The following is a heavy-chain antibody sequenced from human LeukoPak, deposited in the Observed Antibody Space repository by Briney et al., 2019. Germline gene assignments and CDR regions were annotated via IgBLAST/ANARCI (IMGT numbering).Heavy chain of an antibody. J-gene: IGHJ4*02. CDR1: GGTFSSYA. D-gene: IGHD1-7*01. CDR3: ARGLGNWNYEQGYFDY. CDR2: IIPIFGTA. Sequence: VASVKVSCKASGGTFSSYAISWVRQAPGQGLEWMGGIIPIFGTANYAQKFQGRVTITADGSTSTAYMELSSLRSEDTAVYYCARGLGNWNYEQGYFDYWGQGTLVTVSS. V-gene: IGHV1-69*13.